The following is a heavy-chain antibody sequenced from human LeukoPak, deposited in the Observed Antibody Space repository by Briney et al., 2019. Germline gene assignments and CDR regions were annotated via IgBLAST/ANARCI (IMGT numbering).Heavy chain of an antibody. Sequence: GASVKVSCKASGYTFTDYYMHWVRQAPGQGLEWMGWINPNSGGTNYAQKFQGRVTMTRDKSISTAYMELYSLRAEDTAVYYCATQWLVPGYYYYMDVWGKGTTVTVSS. V-gene: IGHV1-2*02. J-gene: IGHJ6*03. CDR1: GYTFTDYY. D-gene: IGHD6-19*01. CDR3: ATQWLVPGYYYYMDV. CDR2: INPNSGGT.